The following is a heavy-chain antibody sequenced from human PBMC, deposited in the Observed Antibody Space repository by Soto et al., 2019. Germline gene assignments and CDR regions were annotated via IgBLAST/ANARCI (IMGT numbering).Heavy chain of an antibody. CDR3: ASTLNYYDSSGYPNAEYFQH. CDR1: GGTFSSYA. D-gene: IGHD3-22*01. CDR2: IIPIFGTA. Sequence: SVKVSCKASGGTFSSYAISWVRQAPGQGLEWMGGIIPIFGTANYAQKFQGRVTITADESTSTAYMELSSLRSEDTAVYYCASTLNYYDSSGYPNAEYFQHWGQGTLVTVSS. J-gene: IGHJ1*01. V-gene: IGHV1-69*13.